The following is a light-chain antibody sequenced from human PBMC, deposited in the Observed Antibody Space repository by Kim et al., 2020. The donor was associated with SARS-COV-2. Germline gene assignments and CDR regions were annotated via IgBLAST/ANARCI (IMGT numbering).Light chain of an antibody. CDR2: RNN. J-gene: IGLJ2*01. CDR1: SSNIGSNY. CDR3: AAWDDSLSGVV. V-gene: IGLV1-47*01. Sequence: GQRVTIYCSGSSSNIGSNYVYWYQQLPGTAPKLLIYRNNQRPSGVPDRLSGSKSGTSASLAISGLRSEDEADYYCAAWDDSLSGVVFGGGTQLTVL.